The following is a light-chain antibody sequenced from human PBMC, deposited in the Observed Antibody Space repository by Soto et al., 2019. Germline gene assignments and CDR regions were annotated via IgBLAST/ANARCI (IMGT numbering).Light chain of an antibody. J-gene: IGKJ2*01. Sequence: EIVMTQSPATLSVSPGERATLSCRASQSVSSNFAWYQQKPGQAPRLLIYGASTRATGIPARFSGSGSGTXXTXTXSSXQSEXFAVYYCQQYNNWPPYTFGQGTKLEIK. V-gene: IGKV3-15*01. CDR1: QSVSSN. CDR3: QQYNNWPPYT. CDR2: GAS.